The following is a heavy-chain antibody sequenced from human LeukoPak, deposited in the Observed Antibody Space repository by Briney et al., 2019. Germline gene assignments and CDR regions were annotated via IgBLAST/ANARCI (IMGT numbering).Heavy chain of an antibody. J-gene: IGHJ4*02. CDR2: IYYSGST. CDR1: GGSIRSYY. D-gene: IGHD3-10*01. Sequence: SETLSLTCTGSGGSIRSYYWSWIRQPPGKGLEWIGYIYYSGSTNYNPSLKSRATISVDTSKNQFSLKLSSVTAADTAVYYCARGTNYYGSGSYHFDYWGQGTLVTVSS. V-gene: IGHV4-59*01. CDR3: ARGTNYYGSGSYHFDY.